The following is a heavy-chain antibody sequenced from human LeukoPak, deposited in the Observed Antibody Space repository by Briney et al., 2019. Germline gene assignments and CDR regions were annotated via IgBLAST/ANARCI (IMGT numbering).Heavy chain of an antibody. CDR2: ISGTGGSP. V-gene: IGHV3-23*01. CDR3: AKVIAGYYDNSGYPDY. CDR1: GFTFSSNA. Sequence: TGGSLRLSCVASGFTFSSNAMSWVRQTPGKGLEWVSTISGTGGSPYYADSVRGRFTISRDISKNTLYLQMGSLRAEDTAAYYCAKVIAGYYDNSGYPDYWGQGTLVTVSS. J-gene: IGHJ4*02. D-gene: IGHD3-22*01.